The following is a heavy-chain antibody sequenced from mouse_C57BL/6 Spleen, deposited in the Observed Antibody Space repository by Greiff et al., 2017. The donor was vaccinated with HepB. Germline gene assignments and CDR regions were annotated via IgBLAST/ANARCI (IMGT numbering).Heavy chain of an antibody. Sequence: EVQLVESGGDLVKPGGSLKLSCAASGFTFSSYGMSWVRQTPDKRLEWVATISSGGSYTYYPDSVKGRFTISRDNAKNTLYLQMSSLKSEDTAMYYCARRGDYDGYYWFAYWGQGTLVTVSA. V-gene: IGHV5-6*01. CDR3: ARRGDYDGYYWFAY. J-gene: IGHJ3*01. CDR1: GFTFSSYG. CDR2: ISSGGSYT. D-gene: IGHD2-3*01.